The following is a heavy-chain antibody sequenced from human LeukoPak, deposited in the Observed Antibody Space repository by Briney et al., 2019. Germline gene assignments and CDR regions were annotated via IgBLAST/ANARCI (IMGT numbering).Heavy chain of an antibody. CDR1: GFTFSSYW. CDR3: TTDFFQGGSDY. J-gene: IGHJ4*02. V-gene: IGHV3-15*07. D-gene: IGHD3-10*01. Sequence: GGSLRLSCAASGFTFSSYWMHWVRQAPEKGLEWVGRIKSKTYGATTDFAAPVKGRFSISRDDSKNTLYLQMNGLKAEDTAIYYCTTDFFQGGSDYWGQGTLVTVSS. CDR2: IKSKTYGATT.